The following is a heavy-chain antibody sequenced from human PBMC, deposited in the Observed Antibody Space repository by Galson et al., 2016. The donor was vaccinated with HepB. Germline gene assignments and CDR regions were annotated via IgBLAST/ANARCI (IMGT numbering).Heavy chain of an antibody. CDR2: ISAYNGNT. Sequence: SVKVSCKASGYTFTSYGISWVRQAPGQGLEWMGWISAYNGNTNYAQKLQGRVTMTTDTSTSTAYMELRSLRSDNTAVYYCARDLDFWSGYFPNYYYYYGMDVWGQGTTVTVSS. D-gene: IGHD3-3*01. J-gene: IGHJ6*02. CDR3: ARDLDFWSGYFPNYYYYYGMDV. V-gene: IGHV1-18*01. CDR1: GYTFTSYG.